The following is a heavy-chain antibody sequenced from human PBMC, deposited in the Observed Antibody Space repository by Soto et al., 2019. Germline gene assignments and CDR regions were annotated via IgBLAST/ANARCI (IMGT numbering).Heavy chain of an antibody. CDR1: GFTFSGHG. CDR2: ISFDGSNK. J-gene: IGHJ3*02. Sequence: QVQLVESGGGVVQPGRSLRLSCAASGFTFSGHGMHWVRQAPGKGLEWVALISFDGSNKYYADSVKGRFTISRDNSKNTLYLQMNSLRAEDTAVYYCAKHGRTLVATGRLSDAFDIWGQGTMVTVSS. CDR3: AKHGRTLVATGRLSDAFDI. D-gene: IGHD5-12*01. V-gene: IGHV3-30*18.